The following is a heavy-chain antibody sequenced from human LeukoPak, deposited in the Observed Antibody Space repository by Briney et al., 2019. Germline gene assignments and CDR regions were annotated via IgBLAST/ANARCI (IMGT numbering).Heavy chain of an antibody. Sequence: ESGPTMVNPTQTLTLTCTFSGFSLSTRGMCVSWIRQPPGKALEWLALIYWNDDKRYSPSLKNRFNITKNTSKNQVVLTMTNMDPVDTATYYCAHSGLIWHPAFTDAFDIWGQGTMVTVSS. CDR2: IYWNDDK. D-gene: IGHD3/OR15-3a*01. CDR1: GFSLSTRGMC. V-gene: IGHV2-5*08. J-gene: IGHJ3*02. CDR3: AHSGLIWHPAFTDAFDI.